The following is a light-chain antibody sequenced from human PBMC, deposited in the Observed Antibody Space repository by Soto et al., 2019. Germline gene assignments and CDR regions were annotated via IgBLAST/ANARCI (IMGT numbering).Light chain of an antibody. Sequence: EIVLTQSPGTLSLSPGDTATLSCRASQTVSNYHLAWYQQKPGHAPRLLIYGVSSRDTGIPDRFTGSGSGTDFTLTITRLEPEDFAVYYCKQYGGSPPRFSFGPGTKVDIK. CDR3: KQYGGSPPRFS. CDR1: QTVSNYH. CDR2: GVS. J-gene: IGKJ3*01. V-gene: IGKV3-20*01.